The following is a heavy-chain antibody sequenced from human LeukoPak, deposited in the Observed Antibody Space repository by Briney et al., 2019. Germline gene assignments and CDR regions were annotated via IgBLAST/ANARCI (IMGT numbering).Heavy chain of an antibody. D-gene: IGHD6-19*01. J-gene: IGHJ4*02. V-gene: IGHV3-48*03. CDR3: ARDCSSGWCYLDY. Sequence: PGGSLRLSCAASGFTVSSNYMNWVRQAPGKGLEWVSYISSSGSTIYYADSVKGRFTISRDNAKNSLYLQMNSLRAEDTAVYYCARDCSSGWCYLDYWGQGTLVTVSS. CDR1: GFTVSSNY. CDR2: ISSSGSTI.